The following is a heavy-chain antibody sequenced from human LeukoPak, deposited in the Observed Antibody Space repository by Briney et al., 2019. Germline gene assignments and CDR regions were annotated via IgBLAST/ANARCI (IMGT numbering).Heavy chain of an antibody. J-gene: IGHJ6*02. D-gene: IGHD2-2*01. CDR1: GFTVSNSY. V-gene: IGHV3-53*05. CDR3: AKDLIPAAGEYYYYGMDV. Sequence: GGPLRLSCAASGFTVSNSYMSWVRQAPGKGLEWVSIIYSGGSTYYADSVKGRFTISRDNAKNSLYLQMNSLRAEDTALYYCAKDLIPAAGEYYYYGMDVWGQGTTVTVSS. CDR2: IYSGGST.